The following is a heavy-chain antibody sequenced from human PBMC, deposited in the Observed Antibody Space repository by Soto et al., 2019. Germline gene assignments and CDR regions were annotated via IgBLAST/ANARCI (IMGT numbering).Heavy chain of an antibody. J-gene: IGHJ3*02. Sequence: QVQLQESGPGLVKPSQTLSLTCTVSGGSISSGDYYWSWIRQPPGKGLEWIGYIYYSGSTYYNPSLKSRVTISVDTSKNQVSLKLSSVTAADTAVYYCARGAIIVVVGADAFDIWGQGTMVTVSS. CDR3: ARGAIIVVVGADAFDI. CDR2: IYYSGST. CDR1: GGSISSGDYY. V-gene: IGHV4-30-4*01. D-gene: IGHD2-15*01.